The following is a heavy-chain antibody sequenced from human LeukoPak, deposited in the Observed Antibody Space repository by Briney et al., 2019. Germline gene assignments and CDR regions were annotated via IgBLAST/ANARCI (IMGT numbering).Heavy chain of an antibody. Sequence: GGSLGLSCEGSGFIFSKYAMNWVRPAPGKGLEWVSAISATGASTYYIDSVKGRFTISRDNSNNTLYLQMNSLRAEDTARYYCAKDLWHLVRMIDHWGQGILVIAST. V-gene: IGHV3-23*01. CDR1: GFIFSKYA. D-gene: IGHD6-6*01. J-gene: IGHJ4*02. CDR2: ISATGAST. CDR3: AKDLWHLVRMIDH.